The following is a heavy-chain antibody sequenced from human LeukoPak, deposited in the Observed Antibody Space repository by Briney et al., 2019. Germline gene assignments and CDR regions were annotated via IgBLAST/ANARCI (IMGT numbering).Heavy chain of an antibody. CDR1: GGSISSSDYY. J-gene: IGHJ4*02. D-gene: IGHD3-10*01. Sequence: SQTLSLTCDVSGGSISSSDYYWSWIRQHPGKGLEWIGYIYSSGSTYYNPSLRSRGSISVDTSKNQFSLKLSSVTGADTAVYYCAGAPYGSGRHYWGQGTPVTVSS. V-gene: IGHV4-31*11. CDR3: AGAPYGSGRHY. CDR2: IYSSGST.